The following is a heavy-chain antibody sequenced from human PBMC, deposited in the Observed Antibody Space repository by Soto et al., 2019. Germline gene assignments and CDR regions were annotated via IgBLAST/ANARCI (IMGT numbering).Heavy chain of an antibody. CDR3: ARLLGVVVITTFGWFDP. V-gene: IGHV4-39*01. CDR2: IYYSGST. D-gene: IGHD3-22*01. J-gene: IGHJ5*02. CDR1: GGSISSSSYY. Sequence: KSSETLSLTCTVSGGSISSSSYYWGWIRQPPGKGLEWIGSIYYSGSTYYNPSLKSRVTISVDTSKNQFSLKLSSVTAADTAVYYCARLLGVVVITTFGWFDPWGQGTLVT.